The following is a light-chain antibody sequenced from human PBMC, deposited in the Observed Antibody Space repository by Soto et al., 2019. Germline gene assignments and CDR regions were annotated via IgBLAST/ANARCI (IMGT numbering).Light chain of an antibody. V-gene: IGLV1-44*01. Sequence: QSVLTQPPSASGTPGQRVTISCSGSNSNIGTNTVNWYQQLPGTAPRLLIYTNNQRPSGVPQRFSGSKTGTSASLAIGGLQSEDGVDYYCAAWDDSLGAYVFGTGTKVTVL. CDR1: NSNIGTNT. J-gene: IGLJ1*01. CDR3: AAWDDSLGAYV. CDR2: TNN.